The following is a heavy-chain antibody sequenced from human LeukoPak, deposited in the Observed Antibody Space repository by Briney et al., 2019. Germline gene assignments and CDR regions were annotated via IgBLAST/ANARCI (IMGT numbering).Heavy chain of an antibody. Sequence: GGSLRLSCAASGFTFSSYGMTWVRQAPGKGLEWVSAISGSGVNTDYADSVKGRFTISRDNSKNTLYLQMNSLRAEDTAVYYCAKYSHDSSGSYDYWGQGTLVTVSS. CDR3: AKYSHDSSGSYDY. CDR1: GFTFSSYG. D-gene: IGHD3-22*01. J-gene: IGHJ4*02. V-gene: IGHV3-23*01. CDR2: ISGSGVNT.